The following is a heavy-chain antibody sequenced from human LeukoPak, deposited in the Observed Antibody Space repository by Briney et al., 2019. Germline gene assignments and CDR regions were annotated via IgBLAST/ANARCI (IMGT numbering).Heavy chain of an antibody. V-gene: IGHV3-11*01. D-gene: IGHD2-2*01. CDR2: ISLSGGTI. J-gene: IGHJ4*02. CDR1: GFSIDDYY. CDR3: ARDFPTVTSWYYFDY. Sequence: PGGSLRLSCAASGFSIDDYYMSWIRQAPGKGLEWVSHISLSGGTIHYADSVKGRFTVSRDNAKNSLYLQMNSPRADDTAVYYCARDFPTVTSWYYFDYRGQGALVVVSS.